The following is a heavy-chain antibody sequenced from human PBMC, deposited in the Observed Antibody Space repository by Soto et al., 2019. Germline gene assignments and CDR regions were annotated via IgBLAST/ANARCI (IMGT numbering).Heavy chain of an antibody. J-gene: IGHJ6*02. V-gene: IGHV3-30*18. Sequence: PGGSLRLSCAASAFTFSSYGMHWVRQAPGKGLEWVAVMSYDGSNKYYADSVKGRFTISRDNSKNTLFLQMDRLRAEDTAVYYCAKDGTHCSGGSCYGVDVWGQGTTVTVSS. CDR2: MSYDGSNK. D-gene: IGHD2-15*01. CDR1: AFTFSSYG. CDR3: AKDGTHCSGGSCYGVDV.